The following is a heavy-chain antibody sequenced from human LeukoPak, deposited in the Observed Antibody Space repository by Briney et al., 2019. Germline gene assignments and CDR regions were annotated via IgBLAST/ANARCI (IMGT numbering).Heavy chain of an antibody. V-gene: IGHV3-7*01. J-gene: IGHJ4*02. CDR3: ARGGGNFDL. Sequence: GGSLRLSCAASGFTFSSYWMSWVRQAPGKGLEWVANIKQDGSDKFYVDSVKGRFTISRDNAKNSLHPEMSSLRDEDTAVYYCARGGGNFDLWGQGTVVTVSS. CDR1: GFTFSSYW. CDR2: IKQDGSDK. D-gene: IGHD2-15*01.